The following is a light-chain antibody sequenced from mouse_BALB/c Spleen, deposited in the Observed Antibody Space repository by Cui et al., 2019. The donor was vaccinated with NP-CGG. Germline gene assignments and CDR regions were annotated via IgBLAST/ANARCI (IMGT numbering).Light chain of an antibody. CDR1: TGAVTTSNY. Sequence: QAVVTQEFARTTSPGETVTLTCRSSTGAVTTSNYANWVQEKPDHLFTGLIGGTNNRAPGVPARFSGSLIGDKAALTITGAQTEDEAIYFCALWYSNHWVFGGGTKLTVL. J-gene: IGLJ1*01. CDR3: ALWYSNHWV. V-gene: IGLV1*01. CDR2: GTN.